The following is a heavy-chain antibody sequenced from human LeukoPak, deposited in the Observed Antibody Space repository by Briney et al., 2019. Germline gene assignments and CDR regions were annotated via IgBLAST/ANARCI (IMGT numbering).Heavy chain of an antibody. Sequence: GGSLRLSCAASGFTFSSYAMHWVRQAPGKGLEWVAVISYDGSNKYYADSVKGRFTISRDNSKNTLYLQMNSLRAEDTAVYYCARDPGIVGATVSWFDPWGQGTLVTVSS. CDR3: ARDPGIVGATVSWFDP. J-gene: IGHJ5*02. CDR1: GFTFSSYA. V-gene: IGHV3-30*04. CDR2: ISYDGSNK. D-gene: IGHD1-26*01.